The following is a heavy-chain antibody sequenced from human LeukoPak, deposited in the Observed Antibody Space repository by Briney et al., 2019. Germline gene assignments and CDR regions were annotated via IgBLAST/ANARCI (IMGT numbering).Heavy chain of an antibody. J-gene: IGHJ4*02. Sequence: GESLKISCKGSGYKFTSYWIAWVRQMPGKGLERMGIIYPGDSDTRYSPSFHGQVTISADKSISTAYLQWSSLKASDTAMYYCARQDLAARPPEGYWGQGTLVTVSS. CDR3: ARQDLAARPPEGY. D-gene: IGHD6-6*01. V-gene: IGHV5-51*01. CDR2: IYPGDSDT. CDR1: GYKFTSYW.